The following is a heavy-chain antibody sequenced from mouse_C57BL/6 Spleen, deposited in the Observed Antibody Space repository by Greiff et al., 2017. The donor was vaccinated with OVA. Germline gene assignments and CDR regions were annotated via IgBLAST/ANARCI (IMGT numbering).Heavy chain of an antibody. V-gene: IGHV5-4*01. CDR1: GFTFSSYA. D-gene: IGHD1-1*01. Sequence: DVHLVESGGGLVKPGGSLKLSCAASGFTFSSYAMSWVRQTPEKRLEWVATISDGGSYTYYPDNVKGRFTISRDNAKNNLYLQMSHLKSEDTAMYYCARFITTVVATGNFDVWGTGTTVTVSS. CDR3: ARFITTVVATGNFDV. CDR2: ISDGGSYT. J-gene: IGHJ1*03.